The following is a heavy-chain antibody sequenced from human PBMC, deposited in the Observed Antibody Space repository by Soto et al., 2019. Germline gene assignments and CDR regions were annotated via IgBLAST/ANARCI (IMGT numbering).Heavy chain of an antibody. CDR1: GCTFTNYN. J-gene: IGHJ4*02. CDR2: IGGSGAST. V-gene: IGHV3-21*04. D-gene: IGHD4-17*01. Sequence: GGSLRLSCAASGCTFTNYNMNWVRQAPGKGLEWVSSIGGSGASTYYADSVRGRFTISRDNAKNSLYLQMNSLRPEDTALYYCAKDMKWGGMTTIHYFDSWGQGTQVTVSS. CDR3: AKDMKWGGMTTIHYFDS.